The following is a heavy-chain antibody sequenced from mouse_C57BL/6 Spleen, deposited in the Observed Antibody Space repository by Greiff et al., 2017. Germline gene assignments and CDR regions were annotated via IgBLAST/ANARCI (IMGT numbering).Heavy chain of an antibody. D-gene: IGHD2-1*01. Sequence: EVQLQQSGPELVKPGASVKISCKASGYTFTDYYMTWVKQSPGQSLEWIGDINPDNGGTSYNQKFKGKATLTVDKSSSTAYMELRSLTSEDSAVYYCASSEGIDCNYYFDYWGQGTTVTVSA. CDR3: ASSEGIDCNYYFDY. J-gene: IGHJ2*01. V-gene: IGHV1-26*01. CDR1: GYTFTDYY. CDR2: INPDNGGT.